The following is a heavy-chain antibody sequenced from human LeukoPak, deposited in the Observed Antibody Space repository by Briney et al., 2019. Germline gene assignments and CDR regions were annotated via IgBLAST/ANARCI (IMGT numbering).Heavy chain of an antibody. CDR3: ARVARSYYYYGMDV. Sequence: PSETLSLACTVSGGSISSYYWSWIRQPAGKGLEWIGRIYTSGSTNYNPSLKSRVTMSVDTSKNQFSLKLSSVTAADTAVYYCARVARSYYYYGMDVWGQGTTVTVSS. CDR1: GGSISSYY. V-gene: IGHV4-4*07. CDR2: IYTSGST. J-gene: IGHJ6*02.